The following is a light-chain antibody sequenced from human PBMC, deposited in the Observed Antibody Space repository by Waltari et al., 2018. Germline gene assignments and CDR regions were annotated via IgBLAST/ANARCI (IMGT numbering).Light chain of an antibody. Sequence: CRESQSISSYLNWYQQKPGKAPKLLIYAASSLQSGVPSRFSDSGSGTDFTLTISSLQPEDFATYYCQQSYSTPHTFGPGTKVDIK. CDR2: AAS. V-gene: IGKV1-39*01. CDR3: QQSYSTPHT. CDR1: QSISSY. J-gene: IGKJ3*01.